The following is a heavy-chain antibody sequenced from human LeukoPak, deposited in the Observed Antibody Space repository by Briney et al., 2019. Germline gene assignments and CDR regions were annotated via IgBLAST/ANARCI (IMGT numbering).Heavy chain of an antibody. D-gene: IGHD6-6*01. CDR1: GGTFSSYA. V-gene: IGHV1-69*04. Sequence: SVKVSCKASGGTFSSYAISWVRQAPGQGLEWMGRIIPILGIANYAQKLQGRVTMTEDTSTDTAYMELSSLRSEDTRVYYCATLLQLFRKRDFWGQGTLVTVSS. J-gene: IGHJ4*02. CDR2: IIPILGIA. CDR3: ATLLQLFRKRDF.